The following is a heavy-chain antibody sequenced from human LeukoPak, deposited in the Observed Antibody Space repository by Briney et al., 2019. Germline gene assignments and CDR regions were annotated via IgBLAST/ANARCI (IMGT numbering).Heavy chain of an antibody. J-gene: IGHJ6*03. V-gene: IGHV1-2*02. CDR3: ANSDGDYTAGYYSYMGV. CDR2: INPNTAGT. D-gene: IGHD4-17*01. CDR1: GYTFTGYY. Sequence: ASVKVSCKASGYTFTGYYFHGLRQAPGQGVEWMGWINPNTAGTNYAQKFLGRVTLTWDSSSSTAYMELKRLTSDDTAVYYCANSDGDYTAGYYSYMGVWGKGTSVTVSS.